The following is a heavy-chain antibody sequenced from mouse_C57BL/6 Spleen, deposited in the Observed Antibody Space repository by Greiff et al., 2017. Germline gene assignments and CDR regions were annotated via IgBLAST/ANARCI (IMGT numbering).Heavy chain of an antibody. Sequence: VQLQQSGAELVRPGASVKLSCTASGFNIKDDYMHWVKQRPEQGLEWIGWIDPENGDTEYASKFQGKAPITADTSSNTAYLQLSSLTSEDTAVYYCTTLLRFDYWGKGTTLTVSS. V-gene: IGHV14-4*01. CDR1: GFNIKDDY. J-gene: IGHJ2*01. CDR3: TTLLRFDY. CDR2: IDPENGDT. D-gene: IGHD2-12*01.